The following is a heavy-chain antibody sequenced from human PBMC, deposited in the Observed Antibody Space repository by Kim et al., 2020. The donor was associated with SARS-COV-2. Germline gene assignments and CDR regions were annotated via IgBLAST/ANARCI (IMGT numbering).Heavy chain of an antibody. CDR3: ARPGSAAAGAFDI. D-gene: IGHD6-13*01. J-gene: IGHJ3*02. Sequence: HVTISADKSISTAYLQWNSLKASDTAMYYCARPGSAAAGAFDIWGQGTMVTVSS. V-gene: IGHV5-10-1*01.